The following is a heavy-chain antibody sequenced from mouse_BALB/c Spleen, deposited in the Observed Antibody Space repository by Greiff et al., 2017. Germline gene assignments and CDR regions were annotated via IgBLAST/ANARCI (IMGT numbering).Heavy chain of an antibody. V-gene: IGHV3-2*02. CDR1: GYSITSDYA. CDR2: ISYSGST. J-gene: IGHJ3*01. D-gene: IGHD2-4*01. CDR3: ARGSGDYDWFAY. Sequence: VQLQQSGPGLVKPSQSLSLTCTVTGYSITSDYAWNWIRQFPGNKLEWMGYISYSGSTSYNPSLKSRISITRDTSKNQFFLQLNSVTTEDTATYYCARGSGDYDWFAYWGQGTLVTVSA.